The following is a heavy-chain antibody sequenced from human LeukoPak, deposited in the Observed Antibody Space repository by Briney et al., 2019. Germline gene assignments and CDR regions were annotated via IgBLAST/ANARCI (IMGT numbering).Heavy chain of an antibody. J-gene: IGHJ6*01. D-gene: IGHD6-19*01. CDR1: GYTFISYD. Sequence: GASVKVSCKASGYTFISYDINWVRHATGQGLEWMGDMNPNSGNTRYAQKFQGRVTMTRNTSISTAYMELSSLRSEDTAVYYCARGPKTYSSGWSPSGYYYGMEVWGQRTTVTVSS. V-gene: IGHV1-8*01. CDR3: ARGPKTYSSGWSPSGYYYGMEV. CDR2: MNPNSGNT.